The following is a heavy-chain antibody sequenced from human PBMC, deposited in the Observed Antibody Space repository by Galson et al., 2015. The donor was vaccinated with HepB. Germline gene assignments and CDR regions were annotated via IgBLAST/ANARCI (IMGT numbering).Heavy chain of an antibody. CDR1: GFTFSDYY. CDR3: ARHDYGFWSAYKY. J-gene: IGHJ4*02. Sequence: SLRLSCAASGFTFSDYYMTWIRQAPGKGLEWVSYISGSSSDTNYADSVRGRFTISRDNAKNSLFLQMNSLRAEDTAVYYCARHDYGFWSAYKYWGQGTLVTVSS. CDR2: ISGSSSDT. D-gene: IGHD3-3*01. V-gene: IGHV3-11*06.